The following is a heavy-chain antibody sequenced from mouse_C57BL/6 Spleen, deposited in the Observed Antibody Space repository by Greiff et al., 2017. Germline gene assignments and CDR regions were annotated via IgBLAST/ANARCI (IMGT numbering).Heavy chain of an antibody. CDR2: IDPANGNT. Sequence: EVKLVESVAELVRPGASVKLSCTASGFNIKNTHMHWVKQRPEQGLEWIGRIDPANGNTKYAPKFQGKATITADTSSNTVYLQLSCLTSEDAAIYCSARSNFDGYFDVWGTGTTVTVSS. J-gene: IGHJ1*03. V-gene: IGHV14-3*01. CDR3: ARSNFDGYFDV. CDR1: GFNIKNTH. D-gene: IGHD2-5*01.